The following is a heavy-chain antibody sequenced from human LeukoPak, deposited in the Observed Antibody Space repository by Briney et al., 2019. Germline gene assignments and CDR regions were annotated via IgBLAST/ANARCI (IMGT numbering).Heavy chain of an antibody. CDR3: AKDISVGATPYYFDY. CDR1: GFTFYDYA. CDR2: IIWNSGSI. D-gene: IGHD1-26*01. J-gene: IGHJ4*02. V-gene: IGHV3-9*01. Sequence: GGSLRLSCAASGFTFYDYAMHWVRQAPGKGLEWVSGIIWNSGSIGYADSVKGRFTISRDNAKNSLYLQMNSLRAEDTALYYCAKDISVGATPYYFDYWGQGTLVTVSS.